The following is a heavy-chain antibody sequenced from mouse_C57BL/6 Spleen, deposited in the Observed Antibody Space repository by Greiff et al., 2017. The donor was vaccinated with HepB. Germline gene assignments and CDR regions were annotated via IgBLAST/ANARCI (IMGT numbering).Heavy chain of an antibody. D-gene: IGHD4-1*01. V-gene: IGHV14-2*01. J-gene: IGHJ1*03. Sequence: VQLQQSGAELVKPGASVKLSCTASGFNFTDYYMHWVKQRPEQGLEWIGRIDPEDGETNYAPKFQGKATITADTSSNTAYLQLSSLTSEDTAVYYYAPSSWEYFAVWGTGTTVTVSS. CDR3: APSSWEYFAV. CDR1: GFNFTDYY. CDR2: IDPEDGET.